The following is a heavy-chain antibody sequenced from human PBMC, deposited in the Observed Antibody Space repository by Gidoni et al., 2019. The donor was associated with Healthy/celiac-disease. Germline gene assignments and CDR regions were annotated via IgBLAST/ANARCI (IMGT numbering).Heavy chain of an antibody. CDR1: GYTFTSYY. J-gene: IGHJ5*02. V-gene: IGHV1-46*01. CDR2: INPSGGST. CDR3: ARVGTVWSPGGWFDP. D-gene: IGHD2-8*02. Sequence: QVQLVQSGAEVRKPGASVTVSCTASGYTFTSYYMHWVRQAPGQGLEWMGIINPSGGSTSYTQKFQGRVTMTRDTSTSTVYMELSSLTSEDTAVDYCARVGTVWSPGGWFDPWGQGTLVTVSS.